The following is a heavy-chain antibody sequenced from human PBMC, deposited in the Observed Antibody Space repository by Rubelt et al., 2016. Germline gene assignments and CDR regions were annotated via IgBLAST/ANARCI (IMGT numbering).Heavy chain of an antibody. CDR1: GGSFSGYY. V-gene: IGHV4-34*01. CDR3: AREDGSGGYGMDV. CDR2: INHSGST. J-gene: IGHJ6*02. D-gene: IGHD3-10*01. Sequence: QVQLQQWGAGLLKPSETLSLTCAVYGGSFSGYYWSWIRQPPGKGLEWIGEINHSGSTYYNPSLKSRVTISVDTSKNQFSLKPSSVTAADTAVYYCAREDGSGGYGMDVWGQGTTVTVSS.